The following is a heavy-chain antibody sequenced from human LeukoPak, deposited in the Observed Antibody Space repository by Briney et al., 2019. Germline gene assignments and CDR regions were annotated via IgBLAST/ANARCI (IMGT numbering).Heavy chain of an antibody. CDR2: ISSSSSTI. J-gene: IGHJ6*02. D-gene: IGHD2-2*01. CDR1: GFTFSSYS. CDR3: ARVSFCSSTTCPYYYYGMDV. Sequence: GGSLRLSCAASGFTFSSYSMNWVRQAPGKGLEWVSYISSSSSTIYYADSVKGRFTISRDNAKNSLYLQMNSLRAEDTAVSYCARVSFCSSTTCPYYYYGMDVWGQGTTVTVSS. V-gene: IGHV3-48*01.